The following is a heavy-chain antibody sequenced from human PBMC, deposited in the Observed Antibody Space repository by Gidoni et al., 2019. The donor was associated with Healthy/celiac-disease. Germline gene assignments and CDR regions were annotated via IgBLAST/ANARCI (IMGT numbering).Heavy chain of an antibody. CDR1: GGSISSSSYY. CDR2: IYYSGST. J-gene: IGHJ4*02. D-gene: IGHD3-22*01. Sequence: QLQLQESGPGLVKPSETLSLTCTVSGGSISSSSYYWGWIRQPPGKGLEWIGSIYYSGSTYYNPSLKSRVTISVDTSKNQFSLKLSSVTAADTAVYYCASHYDSSGYQFDYWGQGTLVTVSS. V-gene: IGHV4-39*01. CDR3: ASHYDSSGYQFDY.